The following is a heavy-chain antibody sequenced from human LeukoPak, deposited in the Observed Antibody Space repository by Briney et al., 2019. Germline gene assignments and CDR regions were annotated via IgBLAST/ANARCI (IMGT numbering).Heavy chain of an antibody. J-gene: IGHJ2*01. CDR2: INHSGST. D-gene: IGHD2-2*01. V-gene: IGHV4-34*01. CDR3: ARGRDIVVVPAAKRRYFDL. CDR1: GGSFSGYY. Sequence: PSETLSLTCAVYGGSFSGYYWSWIRQPPGKGLEWIGEINHSGSTNYNPSLKSRVTISVDTSKNQFSLKLGSVTAADTAVYYCARGRDIVVVPAAKRRYFDLWGRGTLVTVSS.